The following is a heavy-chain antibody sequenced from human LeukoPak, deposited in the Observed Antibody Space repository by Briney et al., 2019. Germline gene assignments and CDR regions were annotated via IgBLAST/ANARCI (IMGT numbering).Heavy chain of an antibody. CDR3: ASSELPVYYFDY. D-gene: IGHD1-26*01. CDR2: IYYSGST. Sequence: SETLSHTCTVSGGSISSFYWNWIRQPPGKGLEWIGYIYYSGSTNYNPSLKSRVTISVDTSKNQFSLKLSSVTAADTAVYYCASSELPVYYFDYWGQGTLVTVSS. CDR1: GGSISSFY. J-gene: IGHJ4*02. V-gene: IGHV4-59*08.